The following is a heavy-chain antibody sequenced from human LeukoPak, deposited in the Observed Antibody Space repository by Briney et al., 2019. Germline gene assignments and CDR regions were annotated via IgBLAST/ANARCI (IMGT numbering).Heavy chain of an antibody. CDR2: IKSDGSST. Sequence: GGSLRLSCAASGFTFSSYWRHWVRQAPGKVLVWVSRIKSDGSSTSYADSVKARLTISRNNSKNTLYPQMKSLRAEDTAVYYCARSSFGTYKLFDYWGQGTLVTVSS. D-gene: IGHD3-10*01. J-gene: IGHJ4*02. CDR3: ARSSFGTYKLFDY. CDR1: GFTFSSYW. V-gene: IGHV3-74*01.